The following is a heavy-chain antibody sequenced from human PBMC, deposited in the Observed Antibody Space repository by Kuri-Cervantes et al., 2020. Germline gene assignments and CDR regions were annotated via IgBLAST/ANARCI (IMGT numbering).Heavy chain of an antibody. D-gene: IGHD3-22*01. CDR1: GFTFSSSN. CDR3: AETYYYDSSGYFDY. CDR2: ISGSGGST. Sequence: GESLKISCSASGFTFSSSNMNWVRQAPGKGLEWVSAISGSGGSTYYADSVKGRFTISRDNSKNTLYLQMNSLRAEDTAVYYCAETYYYDSSGYFDYWGQGTLVTVSS. V-gene: IGHV3-23*01. J-gene: IGHJ4*02.